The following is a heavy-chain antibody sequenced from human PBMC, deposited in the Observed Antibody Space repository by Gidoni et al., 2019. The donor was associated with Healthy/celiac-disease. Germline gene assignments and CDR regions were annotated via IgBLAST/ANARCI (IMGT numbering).Heavy chain of an antibody. D-gene: IGHD2-15*01. CDR3: ARAARYCSGGSCPGEGYYYYYGMDV. CDR1: GFTVSSYD. CDR2: ISYDGSNT. Sequence: QGQLVEAGGGVVQHGRSLRLACAASGFTVSSYDRHWVAQAPGKGLECVAVISYDGSNTYYADYVKGRFTISRANSKNTLYLPLNSLRAEDTAFYYCARAARYCSGGSCPGEGYYYYYGMDVWGQGTTVTVSS. V-gene: IGHV3-30*01. J-gene: IGHJ6*02.